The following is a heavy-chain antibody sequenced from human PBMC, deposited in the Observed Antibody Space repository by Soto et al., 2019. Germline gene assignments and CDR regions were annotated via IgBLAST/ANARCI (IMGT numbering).Heavy chain of an antibody. CDR1: GGTFSSYT. Sequence: ASVKVSCKASGGTFSSYTISWVRQAPGQGLEWMGRIIPILGIANYAQKFQGRVTITADKSTSTAYMELSSLRPEDTAVYYCARDWRTGGSDYWGQGTLVTVSS. J-gene: IGHJ4*02. CDR2: IIPILGIA. V-gene: IGHV1-69*04. CDR3: ARDWRTGGSDY. D-gene: IGHD7-27*01.